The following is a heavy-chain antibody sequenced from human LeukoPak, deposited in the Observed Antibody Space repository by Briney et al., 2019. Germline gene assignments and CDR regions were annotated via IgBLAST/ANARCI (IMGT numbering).Heavy chain of an antibody. CDR1: GGTFSSYA. D-gene: IGHD3-3*01. J-gene: IGHJ6*02. CDR2: IIPIFGIA. Sequence: SVKVSCKASGGTFSSYAISWVRQAPGQGLEWMGRIIPIFGIANYAQKFQGRVTITADKSTSTAYMELSSLRSEDTAVYYCARDEDSYYDFWSGSYGLDVWGQGTTVTVSS. V-gene: IGHV1-69*04. CDR3: ARDEDSYYDFWSGSYGLDV.